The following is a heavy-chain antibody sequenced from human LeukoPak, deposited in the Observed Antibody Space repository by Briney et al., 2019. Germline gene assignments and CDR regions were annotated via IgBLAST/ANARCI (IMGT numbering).Heavy chain of an antibody. V-gene: IGHV4-30-2*01. Sequence: SETLSLTCTVSGGSISSGGYYWSWIRQPPGKGLEWIGYIYHSGSTYYNPSLKSRVTISVDRSKNQFSLKLSSVTAADTAVYYCARTPLAVAPSAFDIWGQGTMVTVSS. CDR2: IYHSGST. D-gene: IGHD6-19*01. CDR1: GGSISSGGYY. J-gene: IGHJ3*02. CDR3: ARTPLAVAPSAFDI.